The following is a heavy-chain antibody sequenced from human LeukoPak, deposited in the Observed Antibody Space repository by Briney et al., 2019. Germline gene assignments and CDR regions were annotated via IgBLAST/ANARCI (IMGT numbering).Heavy chain of an antibody. CDR2: ISVYNGNT. V-gene: IGHV1-18*01. CDR1: GYTFISFG. CDR3: ARGLGDYYDSSGYIDSY. Sequence: ASVKVSCKASGYTFISFGISWVRQAPGQGLEWMGLISVYNGNTNYVQKLQGRVTMTTDTSTDTAYMELRSLRSDDTAAYYCARGLGDYYDSSGYIDSYWGQGTLVTVSS. D-gene: IGHD3-22*01. J-gene: IGHJ4*02.